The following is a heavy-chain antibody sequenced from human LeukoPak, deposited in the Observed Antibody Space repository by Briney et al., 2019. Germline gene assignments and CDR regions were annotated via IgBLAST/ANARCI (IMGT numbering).Heavy chain of an antibody. CDR2: INPSGGST. J-gene: IGHJ4*02. D-gene: IGHD5-18*01. CDR3: ARDETPDTAMVYYFDY. V-gene: IGHV1-46*01. Sequence: ASVKDSCKASGYTFTSYYMHWVRQAPGRGLEWMGIINPSGGSTSYAQKFQGRVTMTRDTSTSTVYMELSSLRSEDTAVYYCARDETPDTAMVYYFDYWGQGTLVTVSS. CDR1: GYTFTSYY.